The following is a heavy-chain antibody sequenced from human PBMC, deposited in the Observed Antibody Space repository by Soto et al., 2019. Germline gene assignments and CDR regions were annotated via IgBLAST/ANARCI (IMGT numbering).Heavy chain of an antibody. CDR1: GYPFTTYG. CDR2: ISTYNGNT. CDR3: ARVMTTFGVVSKGPDH. V-gene: IGHV1-18*04. D-gene: IGHD3-3*01. J-gene: IGHJ4*02. Sequence: QVQLVQSGDEVKKPGASVKVSCKASGYPFTTYGITWVRQAPGQGLEWMGWISTYNGNTNYAQSLQGRVTMTRETSSTTPYMELRSRRSDDTAVYYCARVMTTFGVVSKGPDHWGQGTLVTVSS.